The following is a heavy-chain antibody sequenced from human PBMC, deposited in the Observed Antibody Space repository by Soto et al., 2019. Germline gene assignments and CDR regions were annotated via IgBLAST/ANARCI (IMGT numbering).Heavy chain of an antibody. V-gene: IGHV4-31*03. CDR2: IYYSGST. CDR1: GGSISSGGYY. D-gene: IGHD3-22*01. CDR3: ARGFSAYYDSSGYYYDSYYFDY. J-gene: IGHJ4*02. Sequence: PSETLSLTCTVSGGSISSGGYYWSWIRQHPGKGLEWIGYIYYSGSTYYNPSLKSRVTTSVDTSKNQFSLKLSSVTAADTAVYYCARGFSAYYDSSGYYYDSYYFDYWGQGTLVTVSS.